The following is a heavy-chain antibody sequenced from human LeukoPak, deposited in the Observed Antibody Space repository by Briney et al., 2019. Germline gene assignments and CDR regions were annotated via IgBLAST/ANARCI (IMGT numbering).Heavy chain of an antibody. CDR2: IKGDGSST. Sequence: GGSLRLSCAASGFTFSTYWMHWVRQAPGKGLVWVARIKGDGSSTIYADSVKGRFTISRDNSKNTLYLQTSSMRAEDTAVYYCARASTTVHNILGHWGQGTLVTVSS. CDR1: GFTFSTYW. J-gene: IGHJ4*02. V-gene: IGHV3-74*01. D-gene: IGHD4-17*01. CDR3: ARASTTVHNILGH.